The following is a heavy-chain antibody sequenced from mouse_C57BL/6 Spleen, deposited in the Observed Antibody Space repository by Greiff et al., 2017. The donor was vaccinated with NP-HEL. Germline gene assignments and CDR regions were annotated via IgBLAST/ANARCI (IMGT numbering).Heavy chain of an antibody. D-gene: IGHD3-2*02. Sequence: QVQLKQPGAELVKPGASVKMSCKASGYTFTSYWITWVKQRPGQGLEWIGEINPGSGSTNYNEKFKSKATLTVDTSSSTAYMQLSSLTSEDSAVYYCARDSSGYTFADWGQGTLVTVSA. J-gene: IGHJ3*01. CDR2: INPGSGST. V-gene: IGHV1-55*01. CDR1: GYTFTSYW. CDR3: ARDSSGYTFAD.